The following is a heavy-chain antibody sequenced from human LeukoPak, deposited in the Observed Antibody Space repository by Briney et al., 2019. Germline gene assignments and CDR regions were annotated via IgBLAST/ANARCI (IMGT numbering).Heavy chain of an antibody. D-gene: IGHD5-18*01. V-gene: IGHV3-33*01. CDR1: GFTFSSYG. J-gene: IGHJ6*02. CDR2: IWYDGSNK. CDR3: ARDAVDTANAV. Sequence: PGGSLRLSCAASGFTFSSYGMHWVRQAPGKGLEWVAVIWYDGSNKYHADSVKGRFTISKDNSKNTLYLQMNSLRAEDTAVYYCARDAVDTANAVWGQGTTVTVSS.